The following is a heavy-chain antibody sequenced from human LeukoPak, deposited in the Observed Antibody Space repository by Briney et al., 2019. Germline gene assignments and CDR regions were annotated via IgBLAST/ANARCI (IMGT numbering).Heavy chain of an antibody. J-gene: IGHJ4*02. CDR1: NGSISNYY. CDR2: IYYSGGT. CDR3: ARGRFELPF. V-gene: IGHV4-59*01. Sequence: SETLSLTCTISNGSISNYYWSWIRQPPGKGLESIGYIYYSGGTNYNPSFKSRVTISIDTSRNQFSLSLNSVTAADTAVYYRARGRFELPFWGQGTLVTVSS. D-gene: IGHD2-15*01.